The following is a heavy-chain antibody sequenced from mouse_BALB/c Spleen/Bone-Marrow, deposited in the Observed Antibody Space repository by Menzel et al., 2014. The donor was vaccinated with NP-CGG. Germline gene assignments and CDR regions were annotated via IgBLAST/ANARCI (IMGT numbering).Heavy chain of an antibody. CDR1: GFSLTSYG. CDR3: ARTGPSFAY. V-gene: IGHV2-2*02. J-gene: IGHJ3*01. Sequence: VKVVESGPGLVQPSQSLSIPCTVSGFSLTSYGVHWVRQSPGKGLEWLGIIWSGGSTDYNAAFISRLSISKDNSKSQVFFKMNSLQPNDTAIYYCARTGPSFAYWGQGTLVTVSA. CDR2: IWSGGST.